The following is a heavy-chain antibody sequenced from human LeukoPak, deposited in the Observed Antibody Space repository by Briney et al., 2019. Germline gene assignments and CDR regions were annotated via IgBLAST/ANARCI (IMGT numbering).Heavy chain of an antibody. Sequence: GASVKVSCKASGYTFTSYGISWVRQAPGQGLEWMGWISVYNGNTNYAQNLQGRVTMTTDTSTSTAYMDLRSLTSDDTAVYYCARDRAAGSDWLDPWGQGTLVTVSS. D-gene: IGHD3-10*01. CDR1: GYTFTSYG. CDR2: ISVYNGNT. CDR3: ARDRAAGSDWLDP. V-gene: IGHV1-18*01. J-gene: IGHJ5*02.